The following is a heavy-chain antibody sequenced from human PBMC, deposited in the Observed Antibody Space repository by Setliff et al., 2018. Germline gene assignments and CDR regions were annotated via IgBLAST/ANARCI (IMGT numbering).Heavy chain of an antibody. CDR1: GFSLRDYT. J-gene: IGHJ4*02. Sequence: GGSLRLSCVASGFSLRDYTINWVRQAPGKGLDWVSSIRSSGTSFYADSVKGRFTVSRDNAKNSVYLQMNSLGVEDTAIYYCASPFNIYTAYYWGQGTLVTVSS. CDR3: ASPFNIYTAYY. D-gene: IGHD2-2*02. CDR2: IRSSGTS. V-gene: IGHV3-21*01.